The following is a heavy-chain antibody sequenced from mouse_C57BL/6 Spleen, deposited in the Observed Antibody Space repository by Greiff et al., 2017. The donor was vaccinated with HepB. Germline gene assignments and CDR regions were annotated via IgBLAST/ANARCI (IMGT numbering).Heavy chain of an antibody. CDR1: GFTFSDFY. CDR2: SRNKANDDTT. D-gene: IGHD2-4*01. Sequence: EVMLVESGGGLVQSGRSLRLSCATSGFTFSDFYMEWVRQAPGKGLEWIAASRNKANDDTTEYSATVKGRFIVSRDTSQSILYLQMNALRTEDTAIDYGARDDDDDLVFADWGKGTLVTVSA. CDR3: ARDDDDDLVFAD. J-gene: IGHJ3*01. V-gene: IGHV7-1*01.